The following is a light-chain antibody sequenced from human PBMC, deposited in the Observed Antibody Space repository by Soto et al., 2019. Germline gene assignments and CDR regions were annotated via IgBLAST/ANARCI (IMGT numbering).Light chain of an antibody. CDR2: EGH. CDR3: CLYTVATTSV. J-gene: IGLJ1*01. V-gene: IGLV2-23*01. Sequence: QSLFAHHASLSGSPGQSITISCTGTSGFVGSFSLVSWYQQHPGKAPKVMISEGHRRPSGVPDRFSGSTSVNSASPTISGLQADDEADYYCCLYTVATTSVFRTGTKVTVL. CDR1: SGFVGSFSL.